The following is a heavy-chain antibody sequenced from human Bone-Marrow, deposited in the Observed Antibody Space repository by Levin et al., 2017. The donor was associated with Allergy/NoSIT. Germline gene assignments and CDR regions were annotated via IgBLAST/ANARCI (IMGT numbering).Heavy chain of an antibody. CDR3: ASLPAGGGTVTTDGFDY. CDR1: GFTFSSYA. J-gene: IGHJ4*02. Sequence: GGSLRLSCAASGFTFSSYAMSWVRQAPGKGLEWVSAISGSGGSTYYADSVKGRFTISRDNSKNTLYLQMNSLRAEDTAAYYCASLPAGGGTVTTDGFDYWGQGTLVTVSS. V-gene: IGHV3-23*01. CDR2: ISGSGGST. D-gene: IGHD4-17*01.